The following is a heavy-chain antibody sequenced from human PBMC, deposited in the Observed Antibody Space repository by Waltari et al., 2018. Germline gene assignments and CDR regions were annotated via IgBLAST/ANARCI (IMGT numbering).Heavy chain of an antibody. CDR3: ARPPIAAPPGDAFDI. D-gene: IGHD6-6*01. CDR2: IYHSGST. Sequence: QVQLQESGPGLVKPSETLSLTCAVSGYSISSGYYWGWIRQPPGKGLEWIGSIYHSGSTYYNPSLKSRVTISVDTSKNQFSLKPSSVTAADTAVYYCARPPIAAPPGDAFDIWGQGTMVTVSS. J-gene: IGHJ3*02. CDR1: GYSISSGYY. V-gene: IGHV4-38-2*01.